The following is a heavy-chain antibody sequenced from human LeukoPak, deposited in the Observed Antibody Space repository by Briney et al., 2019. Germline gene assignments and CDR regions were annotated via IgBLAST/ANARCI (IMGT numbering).Heavy chain of an antibody. Sequence: ASVKVSCKASGYTFTGYYMHWVRQVPGQGLEWMGWINPNSGGTNYAQKFQGRVTMTRDTSISTAYMELSRLRSDDTAVYYCARGDLRFSTGDYWGQGTMVTVSS. CDR2: INPNSGGT. CDR1: GYTFTGYY. J-gene: IGHJ3*01. V-gene: IGHV1-2*02. CDR3: ARGDLRFSTGDY. D-gene: IGHD3-3*01.